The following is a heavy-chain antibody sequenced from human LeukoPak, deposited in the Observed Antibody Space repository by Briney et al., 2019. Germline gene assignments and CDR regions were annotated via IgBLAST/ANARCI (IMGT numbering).Heavy chain of an antibody. D-gene: IGHD2-2*01. V-gene: IGHV3-30*18. CDR2: ISYDGSNE. J-gene: IGHJ4*02. CDR1: GFTFSRFG. Sequence: PGGSLRLSCAASGFTFSRFGMHWVRQAPGKGLEWVALISYDGSNEYYADSVKGRFTISRDNSKNTLYLQMNSLRAEDTAVYYCAKDGFCSSTSCYPNHFDYRGQGTLVNFS. CDR3: AKDGFCSSTSCYPNHFDY.